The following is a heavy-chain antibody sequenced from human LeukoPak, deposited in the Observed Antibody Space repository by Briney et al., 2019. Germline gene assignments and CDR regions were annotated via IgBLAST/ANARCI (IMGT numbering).Heavy chain of an antibody. Sequence: GGSLRLSCTASGFTFGDYAMSWFRQAPGKGLEWVGFIRSKAYGGTTEYAASVKGRFTISRDDSKSTAYLQMNSLKTEDTAEYYCTRDAGIDGYNYYFDYWGQGTLVTVSS. V-gene: IGHV3-49*03. CDR1: GFTFGDYA. J-gene: IGHJ4*02. D-gene: IGHD5-24*01. CDR3: TRDAGIDGYNYYFDY. CDR2: IRSKAYGGTT.